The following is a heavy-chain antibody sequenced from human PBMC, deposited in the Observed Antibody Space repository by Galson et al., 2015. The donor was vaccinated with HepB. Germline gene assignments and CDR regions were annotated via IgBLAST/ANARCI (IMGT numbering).Heavy chain of an antibody. V-gene: IGHV1-2*04. J-gene: IGHJ6*02. Sequence: SVKVSCKASGYTFTGYYMHWVRQAPGQGLEWMGWINPNSGGTNYAQKFQGWVTMTRDTSISTAYMELSRLRSDDTAVYYCARGSRGSSGWSNYYYYGMDVWGQGTTVTVSS. CDR1: GYTFTGYY. CDR3: ARGSRGSSGWSNYYYYGMDV. D-gene: IGHD6-19*01. CDR2: INPNSGGT.